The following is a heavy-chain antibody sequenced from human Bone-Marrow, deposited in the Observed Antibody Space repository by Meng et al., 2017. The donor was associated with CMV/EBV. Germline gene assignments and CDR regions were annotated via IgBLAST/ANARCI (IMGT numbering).Heavy chain of an antibody. Sequence: GESLKISCAASGFTFSSYAMHWVRQAPGKGLEWVANIRFDGTNKYHADSVKGRFTISRDNSKNTLYLQMNSLRAEDTAVYYCARFGLLVFYDILTGYSYGMDVWGQGTTVTFSS. CDR2: IRFDGTNK. CDR1: GFTFSSYA. D-gene: IGHD3-9*01. J-gene: IGHJ6*02. CDR3: ARFGLLVFYDILTGYSYGMDV. V-gene: IGHV3-33*01.